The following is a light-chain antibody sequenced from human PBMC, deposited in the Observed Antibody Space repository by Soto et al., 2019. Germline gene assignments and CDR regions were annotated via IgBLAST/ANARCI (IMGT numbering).Light chain of an antibody. V-gene: IGKV3-11*01. J-gene: IGKJ4*01. Sequence: EIVLTHSPATLSLSPGERATLSCRASQSVSSYLAWYQQKPGQAPRLLIYGAANRATGITARFSGSGSETEFAVTISSLEPEDFAVYFCQQRSIWPPLTFGGGTKVEI. CDR2: GAA. CDR1: QSVSSY. CDR3: QQRSIWPPLT.